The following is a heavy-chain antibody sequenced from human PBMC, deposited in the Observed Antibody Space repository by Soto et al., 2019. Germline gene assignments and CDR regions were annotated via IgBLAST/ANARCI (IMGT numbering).Heavy chain of an antibody. CDR3: ARDLNYWSLLIDH. CDR1: GL. CDR2: LWSDGIKT. V-gene: IGHV3-33*08. J-gene: IGHJ4*02. Sequence: GGSLRLSCAASGLHWVRQAPGKGLEWVAGLWSDGIKTSYTDSVKGRFTISRDTSKNMLYLQMNSLGAEDTAVYYCARDLNYWSLLIDHWGQGTLVTVSS. D-gene: IGHD2-8*02.